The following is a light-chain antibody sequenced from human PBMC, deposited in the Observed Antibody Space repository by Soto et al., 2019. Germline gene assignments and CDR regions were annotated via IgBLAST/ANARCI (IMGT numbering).Light chain of an antibody. CDR3: QHFGGTTFT. J-gene: IGKJ5*01. V-gene: IGKV3-20*01. CDR2: GAS. CDR1: QSVSSNY. Sequence: VLTQSPGTLSLSPGERATLSCRASQSVSSNYLAWYQQKPGQAPRLLIYGASTRATGIPDRFSGSGSGTHFTLTISRLEPGDFAVYYCQHFGGTTFTFGQGTRLEIK.